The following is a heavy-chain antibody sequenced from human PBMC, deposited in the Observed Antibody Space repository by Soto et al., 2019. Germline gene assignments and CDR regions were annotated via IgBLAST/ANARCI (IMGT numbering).Heavy chain of an antibody. CDR3: AKEVFRSVYYYGMDV. V-gene: IGHV3-23*01. CDR2: ISGSGGST. Sequence: GGSLRLSCASSRFTFSSFAMSFVLQAPGKGLDWVSAISGSGGSTYSADSVKGRFTISRDNSKNTLYLQMNSLRAEDTAVYYCAKEVFRSVYYYGMDVWGQGNTVTVSS. J-gene: IGHJ6*01. CDR1: RFTFSSFA.